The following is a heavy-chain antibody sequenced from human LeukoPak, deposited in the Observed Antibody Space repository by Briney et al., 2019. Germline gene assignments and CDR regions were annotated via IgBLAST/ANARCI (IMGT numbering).Heavy chain of an antibody. Sequence: GGSLRLSCAASGLTFSSYAMSWVRQAPGKGLEWVSAISGSGGSTYYADSVKGRFTISRDNSKNTLYLQMNSLRAEDTAVYYCTKDKPFTGGGVISYWGQGTLVTVSS. V-gene: IGHV3-23*01. CDR1: GLTFSSYA. CDR2: ISGSGGST. CDR3: TKDKPFTGGGVISY. J-gene: IGHJ4*02. D-gene: IGHD3-16*02.